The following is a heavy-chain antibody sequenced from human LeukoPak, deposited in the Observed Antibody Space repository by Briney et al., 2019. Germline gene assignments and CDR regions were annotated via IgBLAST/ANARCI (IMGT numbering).Heavy chain of an antibody. Sequence: GGSLRLSCAAAGFTVSSDYMSWVRQAPGKGLEWVSVIYSGGSTYYADSVKGRFTISRDNSKNTLYLQMNSLRAEDTAVYYCARDPVGDAFDIWGQGTMVTVSS. CDR2: IYSGGST. J-gene: IGHJ3*02. CDR3: ARDPVGDAFDI. V-gene: IGHV3-66*02. CDR1: GFTVSSDY.